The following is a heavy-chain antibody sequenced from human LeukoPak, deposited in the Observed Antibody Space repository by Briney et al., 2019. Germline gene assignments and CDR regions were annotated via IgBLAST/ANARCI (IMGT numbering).Heavy chain of an antibody. V-gene: IGHV3-7*01. CDR2: IKQDGSEK. Sequence: PGGSLRLSCEASGFTFSSYWMSWVRQAPGQGLEWVANIKQDGSEKYYVDSVKGRFTISRDNAKNSLYLQMNSLRAEDTAVYYCARQRVGATVYYFDYWGQGTLVTVSS. J-gene: IGHJ4*02. CDR1: GFTFSSYW. CDR3: ARQRVGATVYYFDY. D-gene: IGHD1-26*01.